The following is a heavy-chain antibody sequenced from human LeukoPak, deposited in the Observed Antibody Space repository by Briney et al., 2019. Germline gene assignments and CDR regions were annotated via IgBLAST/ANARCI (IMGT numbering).Heavy chain of an antibody. Sequence: GGSLRLSCAASGFTFSSYSMNWVRQAPGKGLEWVSSISSSSSYIYYADSVKGRFTISRDNAKNSLYLQMNSLRAEDTAVYYCAREPRRYCSSTSCQHDYWGQGTLVTVSS. J-gene: IGHJ4*02. CDR2: ISSSSSYI. CDR3: AREPRRYCSSTSCQHDY. D-gene: IGHD2-2*01. V-gene: IGHV3-21*01. CDR1: GFTFSSYS.